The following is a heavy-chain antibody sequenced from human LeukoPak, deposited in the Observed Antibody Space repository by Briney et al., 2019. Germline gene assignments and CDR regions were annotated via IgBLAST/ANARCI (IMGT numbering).Heavy chain of an antibody. Sequence: PGGSLRLSCAASGFTVSSNYISWVRQAPGKGLEWVSVIYSAGTTYYADSVKGRFTISRDNSKNTLYLQMNSLRVEDTAVYYWASQSTPVLPFDIWGQGTMVTVSS. CDR1: GFTVSSNY. CDR3: ASQSTPVLPFDI. CDR2: IYSAGTT. J-gene: IGHJ3*02. V-gene: IGHV3-66*04.